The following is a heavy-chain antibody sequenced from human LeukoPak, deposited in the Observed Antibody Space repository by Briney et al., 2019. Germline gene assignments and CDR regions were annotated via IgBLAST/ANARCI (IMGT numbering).Heavy chain of an antibody. CDR1: GGSVSSASYY. Sequence: SETLSLTCTVSGGSVSSASYYWSWIRQPPGRGLEWIGYIFYSGSTNYNPSLKSRVTISVDTSKNQFSLKLSSVTAADTAVYYCARRATKYSSGWFGYYYYGMDVWGQGTTVTVSS. V-gene: IGHV4-61*01. CDR2: IFYSGST. CDR3: ARRATKYSSGWFGYYYYGMDV. J-gene: IGHJ6*02. D-gene: IGHD6-19*01.